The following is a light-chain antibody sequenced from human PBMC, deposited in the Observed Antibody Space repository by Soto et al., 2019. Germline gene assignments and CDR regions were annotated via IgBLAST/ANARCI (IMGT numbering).Light chain of an antibody. CDR2: AAS. V-gene: IGKV1-33*01. J-gene: IGKJ4*01. CDR1: QSINTY. CDR3: QQYDNLPALT. Sequence: DIQMTQSPSSLSASVGDRVTITCRTSQSINTYLNWYQQKPGEAPKLLIYAASILQNGVPSTFSGSGSGTDFTFTISSLQPEDIATYYCQQYDNLPALTFGGGTKVAIK.